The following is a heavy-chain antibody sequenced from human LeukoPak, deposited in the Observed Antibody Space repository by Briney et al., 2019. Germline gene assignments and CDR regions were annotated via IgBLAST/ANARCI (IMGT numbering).Heavy chain of an antibody. CDR2: ISSSSTI. Sequence: GGSLRLSCAASGFTFSSYSMNWVRQAPGKGLEWVSYISSSSTIYYADSVKGRFTISRDNAKNSLYLQMNSLRAEDTAVYYCASLSYYYYYMDVWGRGTTVTVSS. J-gene: IGHJ6*03. CDR3: ASLSYYYYYMDV. V-gene: IGHV3-48*01. CDR1: GFTFSSYS.